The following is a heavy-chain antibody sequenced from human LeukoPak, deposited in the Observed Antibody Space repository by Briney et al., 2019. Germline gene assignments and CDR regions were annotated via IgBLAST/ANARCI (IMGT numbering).Heavy chain of an antibody. Sequence: GGSLRLSCAASGFTFSSYWIHWVRQAPGKGLVWVSRINSDGSSTSYADSVKGRFTISRDNAKNSLYLQMNSLRAEDTAVYYCARDLTFRVGAKGENAFDIWGQGTMVTVSS. CDR2: INSDGSST. CDR3: ARDLTFRVGAKGENAFDI. D-gene: IGHD1-26*01. CDR1: GFTFSSYW. V-gene: IGHV3-74*01. J-gene: IGHJ3*02.